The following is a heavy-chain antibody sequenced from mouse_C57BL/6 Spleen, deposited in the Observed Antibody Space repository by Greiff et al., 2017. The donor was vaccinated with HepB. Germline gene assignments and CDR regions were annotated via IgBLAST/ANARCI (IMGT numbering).Heavy chain of an antibody. CDR1: GYTFTSYG. Sequence: QVQLQQSGAELARPGASVKLSCKASGYTFTSYGISWMKQRTGQGLEWIGEIYPRSGNTYYNEKFKGKATLTADKSSSTAYMELRSLTSEDSAVYFCARGYYDYGAMDYWGQGTSVTVSS. CDR3: ARGYYDYGAMDY. J-gene: IGHJ4*01. D-gene: IGHD2-4*01. V-gene: IGHV1-81*01. CDR2: IYPRSGNT.